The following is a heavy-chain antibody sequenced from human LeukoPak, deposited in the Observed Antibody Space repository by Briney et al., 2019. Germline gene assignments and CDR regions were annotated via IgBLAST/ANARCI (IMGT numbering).Heavy chain of an antibody. J-gene: IGHJ5*02. D-gene: IGHD5-24*01. CDR1: GYSISSGYY. V-gene: IGHV4-38-2*02. Sequence: SETLSLTCTVSGYSISSGYYWGWIRQPPGKGLEWIGSIYHSGSTYYNPSLKSRVTISVDTSKNQFSLKLSSVTAADTAVYYCAREMATIFDWFDPWGQGTLVTVSS. CDR3: AREMATIFDWFDP. CDR2: IYHSGST.